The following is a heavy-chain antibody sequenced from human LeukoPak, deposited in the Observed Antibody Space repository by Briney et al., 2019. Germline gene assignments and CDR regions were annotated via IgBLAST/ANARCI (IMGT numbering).Heavy chain of an antibody. D-gene: IGHD3-3*01. CDR1: GYTFTSYG. J-gene: IGHJ4*02. Sequence: ASVKVSCKASGYTFTSYGISWVRQAPGQGLEWMGWISAYNGNTNYAQKLQGRVTMTTDTSTSTAYMELSSLRSEDTAVYYCATEKSNFWSGYQKFDYWGQGTLVTVSS. CDR3: ATEKSNFWSGYQKFDY. V-gene: IGHV1-18*01. CDR2: ISAYNGNT.